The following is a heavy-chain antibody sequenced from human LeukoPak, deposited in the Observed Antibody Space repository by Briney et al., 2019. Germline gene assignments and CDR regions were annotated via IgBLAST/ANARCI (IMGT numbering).Heavy chain of an antibody. V-gene: IGHV3-21*04. CDR3: AKEARNYGYVY. CDR1: GFTFSTYA. J-gene: IGHJ4*02. Sequence: GGSLRLSCAASGFTFSTYAINWVRQAPGKGLEWVSSISSSSSYIYYADSVKGRFTISRDNAKNSLYLQMNSLRAEDTAVYYCAKEARNYGYVYWGQGTLVTVSS. CDR2: ISSSSSYI. D-gene: IGHD5-18*01.